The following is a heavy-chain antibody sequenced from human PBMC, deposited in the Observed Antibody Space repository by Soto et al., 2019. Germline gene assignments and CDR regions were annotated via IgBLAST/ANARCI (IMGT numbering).Heavy chain of an antibody. CDR2: INAGNGNT. D-gene: IGHD2-21*02. V-gene: IGHV1-3*05. CDR3: ARSIVVVTALDY. Sequence: QVQLVQSGAEEKKPGASVKVSCKASGYTFTSYDMHWVRQAPGQRLEWMGWINAGNGNTKYSQKFQGRVTITSDTSASTAYMELSSLRSEDTAVYYCARSIVVVTALDYWGQGTLVTVSS. J-gene: IGHJ4*02. CDR1: GYTFTSYD.